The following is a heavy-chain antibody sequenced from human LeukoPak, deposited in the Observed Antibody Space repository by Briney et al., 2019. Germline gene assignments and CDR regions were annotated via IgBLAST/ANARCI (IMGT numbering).Heavy chain of an antibody. CDR1: GYTFTGYY. J-gene: IGHJ4*02. Sequence: ASVKVSYKASGYTFTGYYMHWVRQAPGQGLEWMGCINPNSGGTNYAQNFQGRVTMTRDTSISTAYMELSRLRSDDTAVYYCARDGTYYDFWSGYPTTFDYWGQGTLVTVSS. V-gene: IGHV1-2*02. CDR2: INPNSGGT. CDR3: ARDGTYYDFWSGYPTTFDY. D-gene: IGHD3-3*01.